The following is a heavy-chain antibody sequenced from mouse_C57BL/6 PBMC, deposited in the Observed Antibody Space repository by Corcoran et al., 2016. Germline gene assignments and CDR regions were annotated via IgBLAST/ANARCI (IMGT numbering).Heavy chain of an antibody. Sequence: EVQLQQSGPELVKPGASVKISCKASGYTFTDYYMNWVKQSHGKSLEWIGDINPNNGGTSYNQKFKGKATLTVDKSSSTAYMELRSLTSEDSAVYYCAREYFMDYWGQGTSVTVSS. V-gene: IGHV1-26*01. CDR2: INPNNGGT. J-gene: IGHJ4*01. D-gene: IGHD2-10*02. CDR1: GYTFTDYY. CDR3: AREYFMDY.